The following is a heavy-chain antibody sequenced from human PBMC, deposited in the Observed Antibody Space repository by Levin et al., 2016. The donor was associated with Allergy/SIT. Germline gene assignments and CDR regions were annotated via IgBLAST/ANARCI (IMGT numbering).Heavy chain of an antibody. Sequence: GESLKISCAASGFSFSNSAMNWVRQAPGRGLEWVSGISSNSRGLYYADSVKGRFTISRDNSKNTMFLQMNSLRAEDTAIYYCVRDRCGGGSCFSDFENWGQGTLVSVSS. V-gene: IGHV3-23*01. J-gene: IGHJ4*02. CDR1: GFSFSNSA. CDR2: ISSNSRGL. CDR3: VRDRCGGGSCFSDFEN. D-gene: IGHD2-15*01.